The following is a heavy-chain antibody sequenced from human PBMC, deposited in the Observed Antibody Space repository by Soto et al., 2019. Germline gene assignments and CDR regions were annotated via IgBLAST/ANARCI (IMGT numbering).Heavy chain of an antibody. J-gene: IGHJ5*02. CDR2: IKSKTDGGTT. Sequence: EVQLVESGGGLVKPGGSLRLSCAASGFTFSNAWMNWVRQAPGKGLEWVGRIKSKTDGGTTDYAAPMKGRFTISRDDSKNTLYLQMNSLKTEDTAVYYCTTGAGWYDWFDPWGQGTLVTVSS. D-gene: IGHD6-19*01. CDR1: GFTFSNAW. V-gene: IGHV3-15*07. CDR3: TTGAGWYDWFDP.